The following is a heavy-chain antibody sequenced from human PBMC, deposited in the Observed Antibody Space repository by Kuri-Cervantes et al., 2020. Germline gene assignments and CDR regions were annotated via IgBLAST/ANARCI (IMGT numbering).Heavy chain of an antibody. J-gene: IGHJ6*02. CDR2: INPSGGST. CDR1: GYTFTSYY. V-gene: IGHV1-46*01. Sequence: ASVKVSCKASGYTFTSYYMHWVRQAPGQGLEWMGIINPSGGSTSYAQKFQGRVTMTRDTSTSTVYMELSSLRSEDTAVYYCAREIVEYSSSPGVYYYGMDVWGQGTTVTV. CDR3: AREIVEYSSSPGVYYYGMDV. D-gene: IGHD6-6*01.